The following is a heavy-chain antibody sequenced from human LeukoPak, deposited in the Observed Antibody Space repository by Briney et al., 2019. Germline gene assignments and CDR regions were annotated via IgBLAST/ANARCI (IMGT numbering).Heavy chain of an antibody. CDR1: RFTFSSYA. V-gene: IGHV3-23*01. CDR3: AAGSAYCGGDCYRWFDP. D-gene: IGHD2-21*02. CDR2: ISGSGGST. Sequence: GASLRLSCAASRFTFSSYAMSWVRQAPGKGLEWVSTISGSGGSTYYADSVKGRFTISRDNSKKTLYVQMNSLRAEDTAVYYCAAGSAYCGGDCYRWFDPWGQGTLVTVSS. J-gene: IGHJ5*02.